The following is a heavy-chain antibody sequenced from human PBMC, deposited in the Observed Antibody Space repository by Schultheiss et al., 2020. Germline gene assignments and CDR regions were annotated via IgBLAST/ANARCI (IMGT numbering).Heavy chain of an antibody. Sequence: SQTLSLTCTVSGGSISSYYWSWIRQPPGKGLEWIGEINHSGSTNYNPSLKSRVTISVDTSKNQFSLKLSSVTAADTAVYYCARGHRNYGSGSYYGGYFQHWGQGTLVTVSS. J-gene: IGHJ1*01. D-gene: IGHD3-10*01. CDR2: INHSGST. CDR1: GGSISSYY. CDR3: ARGHRNYGSGSYYGGYFQH. V-gene: IGHV4-34*01.